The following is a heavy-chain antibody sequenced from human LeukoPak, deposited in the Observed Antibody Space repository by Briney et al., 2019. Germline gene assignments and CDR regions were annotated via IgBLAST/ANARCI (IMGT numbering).Heavy chain of an antibody. Sequence: TSETLSLTCTVSGGSISSYYWSWIRQPPGKGLEWIGYIYYSGSTNYNPSLKSRVTISVDTSKNQFSLKLSSETAADTAVYYCARDEVGASFDYWGQGTLVTVSS. J-gene: IGHJ4*02. D-gene: IGHD1-26*01. CDR3: ARDEVGASFDY. CDR1: GGSISSYY. CDR2: IYYSGST. V-gene: IGHV4-59*01.